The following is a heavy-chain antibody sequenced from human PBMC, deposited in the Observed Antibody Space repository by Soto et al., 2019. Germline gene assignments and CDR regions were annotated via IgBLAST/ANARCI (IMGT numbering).Heavy chain of an antibody. CDR2: ISSSSSTI. Sequence: GGSLRLSCAASGFTFSSYSMNWVRQAPGKGLEWVSYISSSSSTIYYADSVKGRFTISRDNAKNSLYLQMNSLRAEDTAVYYCARGQDYIWGSYLGYYFDYWGQGTLVTVSS. CDR3: ARGQDYIWGSYLGYYFDY. V-gene: IGHV3-48*01. J-gene: IGHJ4*02. D-gene: IGHD3-16*02. CDR1: GFTFSSYS.